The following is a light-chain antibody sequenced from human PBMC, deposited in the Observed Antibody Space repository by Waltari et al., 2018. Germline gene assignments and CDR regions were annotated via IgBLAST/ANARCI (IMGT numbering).Light chain of an antibody. Sequence: DIQMTQSPSTLSASVGARVTITCRASQSISSWLAWYQQKPGKVPKLLIYKASTLESGVPSRFSGSGSGTEFTLTISSLQPDDSATYYCQQYNSFRAFGQGTKVEIK. J-gene: IGKJ1*01. CDR3: QQYNSFRA. CDR1: QSISSW. V-gene: IGKV1-5*03. CDR2: KAS.